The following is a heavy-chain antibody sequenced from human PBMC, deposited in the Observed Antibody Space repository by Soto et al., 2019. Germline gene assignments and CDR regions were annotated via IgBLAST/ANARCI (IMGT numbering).Heavy chain of an antibody. V-gene: IGHV1-8*01. CDR1: GYTFTSYD. CDR2: MNPNSGNT. J-gene: IGHJ6*03. D-gene: IGHD3-3*01. Sequence: ASVKVSCKASGYTFTSYDINWVRQATGQGLEWMGWMNPNSGNTGYAQKFQGRVTMTRNTSISTAYMELSSLRSEDTAVYYCARGGFWSGYYGGGYYYYMDVWGKGTTVTV. CDR3: ARGGFWSGYYGGGYYYYMDV.